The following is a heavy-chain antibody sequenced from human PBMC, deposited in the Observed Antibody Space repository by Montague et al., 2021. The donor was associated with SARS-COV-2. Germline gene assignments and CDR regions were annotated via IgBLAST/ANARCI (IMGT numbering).Heavy chain of an antibody. CDR2: ISYDGSSK. CDR1: GFTFNNYA. V-gene: IGHV3-30*04. D-gene: IGHD4-17*01. CDR3: ARGGQLRLPGDYDYYNYGMDV. Sequence: SLRLSCAASGFTFNNYAMHWVRQAPGKGLEWVAVISYDGSSKYYADSVKGRFTISRDNSKNTLYLQMHSPRTEDTAVYYCARGGQLRLPGDYDYYNYGMDVWGQGTTVTVS. J-gene: IGHJ6*02.